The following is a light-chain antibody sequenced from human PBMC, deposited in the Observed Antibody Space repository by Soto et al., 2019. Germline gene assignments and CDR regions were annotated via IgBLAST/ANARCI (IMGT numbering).Light chain of an antibody. V-gene: IGLV2-14*01. J-gene: IGLJ2*01. CDR3: SSYTSSTTSVV. CDR1: SSDVGGHKY. Sequence: QSALTQPASVSGSPGQSITISCTGASSDVGGHKYVSWYQQHPDKAPKVLIFEVSNRPSGISNRFSGSKSGNTASLTISGLQAEDEADYYCSSYTSSTTSVVFGGGTKVTAL. CDR2: EVS.